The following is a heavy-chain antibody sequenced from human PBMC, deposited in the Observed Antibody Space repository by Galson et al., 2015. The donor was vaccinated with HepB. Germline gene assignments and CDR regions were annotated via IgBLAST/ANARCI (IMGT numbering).Heavy chain of an antibody. CDR1: GFSFNDYG. CDR3: ARGATLNYAMDV. CDR2: ISTSSVTT. V-gene: IGHV3-48*02. J-gene: IGHJ6*02. Sequence: SLRLSCAASGFSFNDYGLHWVRQAPGKGPEWVSSISTSSVTTYYADSMKGRLTISRDNAKNLLYLQMNSLRDDDTAVYYCARGATLNYAMDVWGQGTTVTVSS.